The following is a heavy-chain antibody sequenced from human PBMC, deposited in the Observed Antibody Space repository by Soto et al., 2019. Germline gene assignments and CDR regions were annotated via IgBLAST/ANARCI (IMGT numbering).Heavy chain of an antibody. V-gene: IGHV3-7*01. D-gene: IGHD3-9*01. CDR2: IKQDGSEK. CDR3: ARVRDYDILTGSLNGVFAY. Sequence: GGSLRLSCAASGFTFSDFYMSWIRQAPGKGLEWVANIKQDGSEKYYVDSVKGRFTISRDNAKNSLYLQMNSLRAEDTAVYYCARVRDYDILTGSLNGVFAYWGQGTLVTVSS. CDR1: GFTFSDFY. J-gene: IGHJ4*02.